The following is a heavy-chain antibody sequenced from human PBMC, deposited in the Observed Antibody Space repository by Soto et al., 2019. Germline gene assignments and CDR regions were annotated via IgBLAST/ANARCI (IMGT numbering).Heavy chain of an antibody. V-gene: IGHV3-48*03. Sequence: GGSLRLSCAASGFTFSSYEMNWVRQAPGKGLEWVSYISSSGSTIYYADSVKGRFTISRDNAKNSLYLQMNSLRAEDTAVYYCARDLVEGDEAAARLFTWGQGTLVTVSS. CDR2: ISSSGSTI. J-gene: IGHJ4*02. CDR1: GFTFSSYE. D-gene: IGHD6-13*01. CDR3: ARDLVEGDEAAARLFT.